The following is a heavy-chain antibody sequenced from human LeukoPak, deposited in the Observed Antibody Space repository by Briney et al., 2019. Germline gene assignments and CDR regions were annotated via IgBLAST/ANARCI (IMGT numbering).Heavy chain of an antibody. CDR3: ARDRAFFDY. J-gene: IGHJ4*02. V-gene: IGHV3-21*01. CDR2: ISSSSSYI. CDR1: GFTFSSYS. Sequence: PGGSLRLSCAASGFTFSSYSMNWVRQAPGEGLEWVSSISSSSSYIYYADSVKGRFTISRDNAKNSPYLQMNSLRAEDTAVYYCARDRAFFDYWGQGTLVTVSS. D-gene: IGHD3-10*01.